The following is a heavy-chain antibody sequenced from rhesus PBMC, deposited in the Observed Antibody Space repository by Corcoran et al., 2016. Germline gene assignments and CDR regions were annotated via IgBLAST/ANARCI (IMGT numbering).Heavy chain of an antibody. Sequence: QVQLQESGPGLVKPSETPSLTCAVSGAPLGSTSWRWLRQPPGKGLEWIGRISGRGGSTDYNPSLKSRVTISTDTSKNQCSLKLSSVTAADTAVYYCARILSGGWKIDYWGQGVLVTVSS. J-gene: IGHJ4*01. CDR1: GAPLGSTS. D-gene: IGHD6-37*01. CDR2: ISGRGGST. CDR3: ARILSGGWKIDY. V-gene: IGHV4-173*01.